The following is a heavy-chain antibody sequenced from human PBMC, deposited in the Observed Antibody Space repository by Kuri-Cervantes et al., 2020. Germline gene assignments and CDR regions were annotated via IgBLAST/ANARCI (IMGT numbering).Heavy chain of an antibody. CDR3: ARGVGTTQGKYFFDC. CDR1: GFTFRSYG. V-gene: IGHV3-30*03. J-gene: IGHJ4*02. CDR2: ISYDGSNI. Sequence: GGSLRLSCAASGFTFRSYGIHWVRQAPGKGLEWVAVISYDGSNIYYGDSVKGRFTISRDNSQNTLYLQMTSLRAEDTAVYYCARGVGTTQGKYFFDCWGQGTLVTVSS. D-gene: IGHD1-1*01.